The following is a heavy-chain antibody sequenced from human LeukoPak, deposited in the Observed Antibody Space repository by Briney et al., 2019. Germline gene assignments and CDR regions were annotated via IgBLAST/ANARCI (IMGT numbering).Heavy chain of an antibody. CDR2: INHSGST. CDR1: GGSFSGYY. D-gene: IGHD6-13*01. V-gene: IGHV4-34*01. Sequence: SETLSLTCAVYGGSFSGYYWTWIRQPPGKGLEWIGEINHSGSTNYNPSLRSRVTISVDTSKNQFSLKLSSVTAADTAVYYCASEVIAAAGFDYWGQGTLVTVSS. J-gene: IGHJ4*02. CDR3: ASEVIAAAGFDY.